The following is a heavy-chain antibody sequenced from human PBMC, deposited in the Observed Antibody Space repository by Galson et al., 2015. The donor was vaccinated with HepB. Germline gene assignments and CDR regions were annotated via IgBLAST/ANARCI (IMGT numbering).Heavy chain of an antibody. CDR1: GFTFPIYS. J-gene: IGHJ4*02. V-gene: IGHV3-23*01. D-gene: IGHD6-13*01. CDR3: AKDRPGIAAAGRFDF. Sequence: SLRLSCAASGFTFPIYSMSWVRQAPGKGLEWVSTISGSDGSTYYADSVKGRFTISRDNSKNTLYLQINDLRPEDTALYYCAKDRPGIAAAGRFDFWGQGTLVTVSS. CDR2: ISGSDGST.